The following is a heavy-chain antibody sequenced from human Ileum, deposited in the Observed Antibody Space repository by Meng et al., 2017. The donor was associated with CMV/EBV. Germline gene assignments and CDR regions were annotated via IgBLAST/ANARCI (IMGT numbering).Heavy chain of an antibody. CDR3: ASGRLQFTPSALQH. J-gene: IGHJ1*01. D-gene: IGHD5-24*01. CDR1: GEPLNGFF. V-gene: IGHV4-34*02. Sequence: HVQCQQWGAGRLKPSESLSLPCAVSGEPLNGFFCSWIRQPPGRGLEWIGEVNNRGRTNYNPSLKSRLTISIDTSKRQLSLMVTSVTAADSAIYYCASGRLQFTPSALQHWGPGTLVTVSS. CDR2: VNNRGRT.